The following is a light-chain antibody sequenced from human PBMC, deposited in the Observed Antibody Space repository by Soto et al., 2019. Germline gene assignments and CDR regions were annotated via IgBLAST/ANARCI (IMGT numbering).Light chain of an antibody. CDR2: KAS. J-gene: IGKJ1*01. CDR3: HQYDSYPRT. CDR1: QSLDRDY. V-gene: IGKV1-5*03. Sequence: IQMTQSPSTLSASLGDRVTMTCRASQSLDRDYLAWYQQKPGKAPNLLIYKASTLESGVPSRFSGGGSGTAFTLTISSLQPGDFATYYCHQYDSYPRTFGQGTKGDIK.